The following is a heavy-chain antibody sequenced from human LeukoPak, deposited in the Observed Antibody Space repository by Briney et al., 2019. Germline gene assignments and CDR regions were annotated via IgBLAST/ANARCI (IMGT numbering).Heavy chain of an antibody. CDR1: GGTFSSYA. J-gene: IGHJ6*02. D-gene: IGHD3-10*01. CDR3: ARGDEVGVRGVIRYYYYYYGMDV. V-gene: IGHV1-69*13. CDR2: IIPIFGTA. Sequence: ASVKVSCKASGGTFSSYAISWVRQAPGQGLEWMGGIIPIFGTANYAQKFQGRVTITADESTSTAYMELSSLRSEDTAVYYCARGDEVGVRGVIRYYYYYYGMDVWGQGTTVTVSS.